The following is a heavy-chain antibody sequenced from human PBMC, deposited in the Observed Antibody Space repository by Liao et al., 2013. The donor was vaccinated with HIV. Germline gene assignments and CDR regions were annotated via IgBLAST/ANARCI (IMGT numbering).Heavy chain of an antibody. D-gene: IGHD1-26*01. J-gene: IGHJ4*02. CDR1: GDSIRSYY. V-gene: IGHV4-4*07. CDR3: AREGLSGSDIPFDY. CDR2: IYTSGSI. Sequence: QVHLQESGPGLVKPSETLSLTCTVSGDSIRSYYWSWIRQPAGKGLEWIGRIYTSGSINYNPSLKSRVTMSVDTSKNQFSLKLSSVTAADTAVYYCAREGLSGSDIPFDYWGQGTLVTVSS.